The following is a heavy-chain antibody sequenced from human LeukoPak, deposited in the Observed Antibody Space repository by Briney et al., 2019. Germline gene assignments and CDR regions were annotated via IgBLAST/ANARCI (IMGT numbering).Heavy chain of an antibody. CDR3: AREPRLRRYGSGSYYMADY. J-gene: IGHJ4*02. CDR1: GGSISSGDYY. Sequence: PSETLSHTCTVSGGSISSGDYYWSWIRQPPGKGLEWIGYIYYSENTYYNPPLKSRVTISVDTSKNQFSLKLSSVTAADTAVYYCAREPRLRRYGSGSYYMADYWGQGTLVTVSS. D-gene: IGHD3-10*01. CDR2: IYYSENT. V-gene: IGHV4-30-4*01.